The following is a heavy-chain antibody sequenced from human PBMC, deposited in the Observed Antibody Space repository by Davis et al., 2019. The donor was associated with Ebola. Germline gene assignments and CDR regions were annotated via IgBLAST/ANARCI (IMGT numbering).Heavy chain of an antibody. CDR3: SRGSGTYD. CDR2: IKSKVDGGTT. V-gene: IGHV3-15*06. J-gene: IGHJ4*02. CDR1: GFTFTSAW. D-gene: IGHD1-26*01. Sequence: GESLKISCAASGFTFTSAWMSWVRQAPGKGLEWVGRIKSKVDGGTTHYAARVRGRFTISRDDSKNTLYLQMNGLKTEDTALYYCSRGSGTYDWGQGTLVTVSS.